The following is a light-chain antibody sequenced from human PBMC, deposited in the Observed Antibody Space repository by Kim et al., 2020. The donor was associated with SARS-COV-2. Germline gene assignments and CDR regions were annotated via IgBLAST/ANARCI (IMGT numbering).Light chain of an antibody. V-gene: IGKV3-20*01. CDR1: QSVSSN. J-gene: IGKJ3*01. CDR3: QQYGSLPFT. CDR2: GAS. Sequence: WSPGERAPLSCRASQSVSSNLAWYQQRPGQAPRLLIYGASNRATGIPDRFSGSGSGTDFTLTISRLEPEDFAVYYCQQYGSLPFTFGPGTKVDIK.